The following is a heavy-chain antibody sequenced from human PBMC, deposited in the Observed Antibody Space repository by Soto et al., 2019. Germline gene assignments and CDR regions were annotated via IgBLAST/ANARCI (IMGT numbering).Heavy chain of an antibody. Sequence: ASVKVSCKASVHTFTGYYMHWVRQAPGQGPEWMGWINPNSGGTNYAQKFQGRVTMTRDTSIRTAYMELSRLRSDDTAVYYCARDASSWYILAVADYYFDYWGQGTLVTVSS. CDR2: INPNSGGT. D-gene: IGHD6-19*01. CDR3: ARDASSWYILAVADYYFDY. CDR1: VHTFTGYY. J-gene: IGHJ4*02. V-gene: IGHV1-2*02.